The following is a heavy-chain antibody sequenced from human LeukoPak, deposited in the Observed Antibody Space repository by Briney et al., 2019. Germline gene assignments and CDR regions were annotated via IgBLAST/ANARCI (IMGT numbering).Heavy chain of an antibody. V-gene: IGHV3-11*01. Sequence: GGSLRLSCAASGFTFSDYYMSWIRQAPGKGLEWVSYISSSGSTIYYADSVKGRFTISRDNAKNSLYLQMNSLRAEDTAVYYCAGDGHYDSSGYYEIYFDYWGQGTLVTVSS. J-gene: IGHJ4*02. CDR2: ISSSGSTI. CDR1: GFTFSDYY. D-gene: IGHD3-22*01. CDR3: AGDGHYDSSGYYEIYFDY.